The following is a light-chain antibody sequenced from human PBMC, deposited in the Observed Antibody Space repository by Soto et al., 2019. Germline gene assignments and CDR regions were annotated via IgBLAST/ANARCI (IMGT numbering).Light chain of an antibody. Sequence: EIVLTQSPATLSLSPGERATLSCRASQSVSSYLVWYQQKPGQAPRLLIYDASNSATGIPDRFSGSGSGTDFTLTIRGLEPEDFAVYYCQQRSNWPLTFGGGTKVEI. CDR1: QSVSSY. CDR2: DAS. V-gene: IGKV3-11*01. CDR3: QQRSNWPLT. J-gene: IGKJ4*01.